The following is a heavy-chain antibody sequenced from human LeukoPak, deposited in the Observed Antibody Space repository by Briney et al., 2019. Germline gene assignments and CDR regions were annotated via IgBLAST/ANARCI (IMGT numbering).Heavy chain of an antibody. CDR1: GFTFSRYS. CDR2: ISSCSSTI. Sequence: PGGSLRLSYAASGFTFSRYSMNWVRQAPREGLEGVSYISSCSSTIYYAVSVKGRFTISRDNSKNTLYLKMNSLRAEDTAVYYCAKGGYELYYYYYYMDVWGKGTTVTVSS. CDR3: AKGGYELYYYYYYMDV. V-gene: IGHV3-48*01. J-gene: IGHJ6*03. D-gene: IGHD1-1*01.